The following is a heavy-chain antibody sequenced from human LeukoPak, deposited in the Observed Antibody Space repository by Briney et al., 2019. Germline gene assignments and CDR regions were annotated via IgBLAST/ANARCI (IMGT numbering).Heavy chain of an antibody. CDR2: ISPSNGKT. CDR3: ARDLVSWRHNIEDWFDP. Sequence: ASVKVSCKASGYTFTSNAFSWVRQAPGQGLEWMGWISPSNGKTEYAANLQGRVTMTTDTSTNTAYMELRSLRYDDTAVYYCARDLVSWRHNIEDWFDPWGQGTLVTVSS. J-gene: IGHJ5*02. D-gene: IGHD2/OR15-2a*01. V-gene: IGHV1-18*01. CDR1: GYTFTSNA.